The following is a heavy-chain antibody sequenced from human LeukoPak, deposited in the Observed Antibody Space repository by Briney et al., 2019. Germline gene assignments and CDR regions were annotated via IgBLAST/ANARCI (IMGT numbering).Heavy chain of an antibody. D-gene: IGHD3-10*02. CDR2: ISGSGGST. CDR3: AELGITMIGGV. J-gene: IGHJ6*04. CDR1: GFTFSSYA. V-gene: IGHV3-23*01. Sequence: GGSLRLSCAASGFTFSSYAMSWVRQAPGKGLEWVSHISGSGGSTYYADSVKGRFTISRDNAKNSLYLQMNSLRAEDTAVYYCAELGITMIGGVWGKGTTVTISS.